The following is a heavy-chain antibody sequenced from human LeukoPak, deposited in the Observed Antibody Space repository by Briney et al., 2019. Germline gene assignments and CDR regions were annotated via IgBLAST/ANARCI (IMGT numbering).Heavy chain of an antibody. CDR1: GFTFSSYA. V-gene: IGHV3-64*01. D-gene: IGHD6-13*01. Sequence: GGSLRLSCAASGFTFSSYAMHWVRQAPGKGLEYVSAISSNGGSTYYANSVKGRFTISRDNSKNTLYLQMGSLRAEDMAVYYCARGYSSSWSQIYYMDVWGKGTTVTISS. CDR2: ISSNGGST. CDR3: ARGYSSSWSQIYYMDV. J-gene: IGHJ6*03.